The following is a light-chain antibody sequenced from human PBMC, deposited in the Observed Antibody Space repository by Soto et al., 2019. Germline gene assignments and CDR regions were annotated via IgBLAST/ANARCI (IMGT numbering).Light chain of an antibody. V-gene: IGKV3-20*01. Sequence: EIVLTQSPGTLSLSPGERATLSCRASQSVSSSYLAWYQQKPGQAPRLLIYGASSRYTGIPDRFSGCGSGTDFTLTISRLEPEDFAVYYCQQYGSSPWTFGQGTKVDIK. J-gene: IGKJ1*01. CDR1: QSVSSSY. CDR2: GAS. CDR3: QQYGSSPWT.